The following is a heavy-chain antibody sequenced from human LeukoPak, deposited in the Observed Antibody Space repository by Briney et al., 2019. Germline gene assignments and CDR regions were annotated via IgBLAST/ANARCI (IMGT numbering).Heavy chain of an antibody. CDR2: ISAYNGNT. V-gene: IGHV1-18*01. Sequence: ASVKVSCKASGYTFTSYGISWVRQAPGQGLEWMGWISAYNGNTNYAQKLQGRVTMTTDTSTSTAYVELRSLRSDDTAVYYCARAMVTSINYYYGMDVWGQGTTVTVSS. J-gene: IGHJ6*02. CDR3: ARAMVTSINYYYGMDV. D-gene: IGHD5-18*01. CDR1: GYTFTSYG.